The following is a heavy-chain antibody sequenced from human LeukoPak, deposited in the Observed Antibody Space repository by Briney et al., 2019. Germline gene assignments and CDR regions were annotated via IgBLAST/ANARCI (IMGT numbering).Heavy chain of an antibody. D-gene: IGHD3-9*01. CDR2: ISGYSGPA. CDR1: GFSFGSYG. V-gene: IGHV3-48*04. J-gene: IGHJ4*02. CDR3: ARDLDTGNYFFAY. Sequence: GGSLRLSCAASGFSFGSYGLSWVRQAPGKGLQWISYISGYSGPAYYADSVEGRFTISRDNAKNSVFLQMNSVRAEDTAVYYCARDLDTGNYFFAYWGQGTPVIVSS.